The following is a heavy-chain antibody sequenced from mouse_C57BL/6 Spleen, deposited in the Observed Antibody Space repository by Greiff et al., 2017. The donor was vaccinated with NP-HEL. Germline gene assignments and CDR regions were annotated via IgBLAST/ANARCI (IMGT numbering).Heavy chain of an antibody. CDR3: ARRWDYAMDY. J-gene: IGHJ4*01. Sequence: QVQLKQPGAELVKPGASVKLSCKASGYTFTSYWMHWVKQRPGRGLEWIGRIDPNSGGTKYNEKFKSKATLTVDKPSSTAYMQLSSLTSEDSAVYYCARRWDYAMDYWGQGTSVTVSS. V-gene: IGHV1-72*01. CDR2: IDPNSGGT. CDR1: GYTFTSYW. D-gene: IGHD4-1*01.